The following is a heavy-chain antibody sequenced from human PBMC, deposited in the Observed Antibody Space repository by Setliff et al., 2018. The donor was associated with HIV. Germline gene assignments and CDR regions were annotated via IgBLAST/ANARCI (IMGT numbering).Heavy chain of an antibody. CDR2: INHGGTT. CDR3: ARGRRGGTRGYFYYMDV. D-gene: IGHD2-15*01. V-gene: IGHV4-34*01. CDR1: GGSFRGYY. J-gene: IGHJ6*03. Sequence: PSETLSLTCAVYGGSFRGYYWAWIRRPLGKGLEWIGEINHGGTTNYNPSLKSRLTLSVDTSKNQFSLKLTSVTAADSGVFYCARGRRGGTRGYFYYMDVWGRGTTVTVSS.